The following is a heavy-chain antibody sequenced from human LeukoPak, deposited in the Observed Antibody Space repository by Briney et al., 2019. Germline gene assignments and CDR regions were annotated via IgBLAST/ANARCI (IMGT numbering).Heavy chain of an antibody. Sequence: ASVKVSCKASGYTFTGYYMHWVRQAPGQGLEWMGRINPNSGGTNYAQKFQGRVTMTRDTSISTAYMELSRLRSDDTAVYYCAREDGWLAARYWGDSSSERGPLDYWGQGTLVTVSS. V-gene: IGHV1-2*06. CDR1: GYTFTGYY. CDR3: AREDGWLAARYWGDSSSERGPLDY. CDR2: INPNSGGT. D-gene: IGHD6-13*01. J-gene: IGHJ4*02.